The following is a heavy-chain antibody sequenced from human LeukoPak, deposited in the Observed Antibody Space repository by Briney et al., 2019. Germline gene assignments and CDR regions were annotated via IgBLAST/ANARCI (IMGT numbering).Heavy chain of an antibody. V-gene: IGHV1-2*06. CDR2: INPNSGGT. CDR3: ARGDVRTHAFDI. D-gene: IGHD2-21*02. J-gene: IGHJ3*02. CDR1: GCTFTGYY. Sequence: ASVKVSCKASGCTFTGYYMHWVRQAPGQGLEWMGRINPNSGGTNYAQKFQGRVTMTRDTSISTAYMELSRLRSDDTAVYYCARGDVRTHAFDIWGQGTMVTVSS.